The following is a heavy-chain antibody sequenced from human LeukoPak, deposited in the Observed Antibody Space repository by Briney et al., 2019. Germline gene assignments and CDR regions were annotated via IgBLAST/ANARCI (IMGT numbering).Heavy chain of an antibody. D-gene: IGHD2/OR15-2a*01. Sequence: GASVKVSCKASGYTFTSYGISWVRQAPGQGLEWMGWISAYSGNTNYAQKLQGRVTMTTDTSTSTAYMELRSLRSDDTAVYYCARAALSYYYYYMDVWGKGTTVTVSS. CDR1: GYTFTSYG. V-gene: IGHV1-18*01. J-gene: IGHJ6*03. CDR3: ARAALSYYYYYMDV. CDR2: ISAYSGNT.